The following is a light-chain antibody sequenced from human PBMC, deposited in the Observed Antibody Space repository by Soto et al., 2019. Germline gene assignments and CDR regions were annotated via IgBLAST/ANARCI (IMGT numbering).Light chain of an antibody. Sequence: DVQMTQAPSSLSASVGDMVTITCRASQGISTYLAWYHQKPGKVPKLLIYAASILQSGVPSRFSGSGSGTEFTLIISSLQPEDVATYYCQKYNSAPRTFGGGTKVEIK. CDR2: AAS. J-gene: IGKJ4*01. CDR3: QKYNSAPRT. CDR1: QGISTY. V-gene: IGKV1-27*01.